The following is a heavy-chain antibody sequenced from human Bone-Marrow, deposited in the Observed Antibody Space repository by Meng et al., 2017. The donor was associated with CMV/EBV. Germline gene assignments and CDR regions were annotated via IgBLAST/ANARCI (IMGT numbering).Heavy chain of an antibody. CDR2: IRYDGSNK. D-gene: IGHD6-6*01. Sequence: GESLKISCAASGFTFSSSWMHWVRQAPGKELEWVAFIRYDGSNKYYADSVKGRFTISRDNSKNTLYLQMNSLRTEDTAVYYCAKVLYSSSSGDYWGQGTLVTVSS. CDR1: GFTFSSSW. V-gene: IGHV3-30*02. J-gene: IGHJ4*02. CDR3: AKVLYSSSSGDY.